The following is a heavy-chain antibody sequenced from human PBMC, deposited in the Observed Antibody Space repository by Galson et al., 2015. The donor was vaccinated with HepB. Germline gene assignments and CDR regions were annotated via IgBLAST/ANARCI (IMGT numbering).Heavy chain of an antibody. D-gene: IGHD3-10*01. CDR2: IYPGDSDT. J-gene: IGHJ6*02. CDR3: ARRTTMIRGPAAYGLDV. CDR1: GYDFATYW. Sequence: QSGAEVKKPGESLKISCQGSGYDFATYWIGWVRQMPGKGLEWMGIIYPGDSDTIYSPSFRGQVTMSADKSINTAYLKWSSLKASDTGIYYCARRTTMIRGPAAYGLDVWGQGTAVTVSS. V-gene: IGHV5-51*01.